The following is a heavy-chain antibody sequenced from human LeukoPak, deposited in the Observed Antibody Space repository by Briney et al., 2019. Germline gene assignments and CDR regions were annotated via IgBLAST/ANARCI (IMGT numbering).Heavy chain of an antibody. J-gene: IGHJ4*02. D-gene: IGHD1-1*01. Sequence: PGGSLRLSCAASGFTFNNFPMSWVRQAPGKGLEWVSTIGSSDGRTYYADSVEGRFSISRDNSKNTLFLQMNSLRAEDAAIYYCARSQHGSYSDYWGQGTLVTVSS. CDR2: IGSSDGRT. CDR3: ARSQHGSYSDY. CDR1: GFTFNNFP. V-gene: IGHV3-23*01.